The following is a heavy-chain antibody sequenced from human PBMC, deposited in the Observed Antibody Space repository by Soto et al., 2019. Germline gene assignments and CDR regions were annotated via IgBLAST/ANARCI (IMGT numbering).Heavy chain of an antibody. V-gene: IGHV4-31*03. D-gene: IGHD6-6*01. CDR3: ARFLASSDYSSSSVAFDI. Sequence: QVQLQESGPGLVKPSQTLSLTCTVSGGSISSGGYYWSWIRQHPGKGLEWIGYIYYSGTTYYNPYLKSRVTISVDTSKNQFSLKLSSVTAADTAVYYCARFLASSDYSSSSVAFDIWGQGTMVTVSS. J-gene: IGHJ3*02. CDR2: IYYSGTT. CDR1: GGSISSGGYY.